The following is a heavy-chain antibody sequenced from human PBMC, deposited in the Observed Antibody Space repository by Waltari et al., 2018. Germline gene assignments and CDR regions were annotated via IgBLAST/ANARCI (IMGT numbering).Heavy chain of an antibody. Sequence: QVQLVQSGADVKEPGSSVKVSCKTSGGPLSSFGFSWVRQAPGQGLEWMGRISPILGTTNSAQSFQGRVTITADKSTSTVYMELRSLKFEDTAVYYCARDRGVAAAASYYFDSWGQGTLVTVSS. CDR3: ARDRGVAAAASYYFDS. CDR1: GGPLSSFG. V-gene: IGHV1-69*04. J-gene: IGHJ4*02. CDR2: ISPILGTT. D-gene: IGHD6-13*01.